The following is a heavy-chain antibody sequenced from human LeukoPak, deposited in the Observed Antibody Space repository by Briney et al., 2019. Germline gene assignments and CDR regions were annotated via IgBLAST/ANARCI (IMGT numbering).Heavy chain of an antibody. V-gene: IGHV5-51*01. J-gene: IGHJ4*02. Sequence: GESLKISCKGSGYSFTSYWIGWVRQMPGKGLEWMGIIYPGGSDTRYSPSFQGQVTISADKSISTAYLQWSSLKASDTAMYYCARHYSGYDSSYYFDYWGQGTLVTVSS. CDR1: GYSFTSYW. CDR2: IYPGGSDT. D-gene: IGHD5-12*01. CDR3: ARHYSGYDSSYYFDY.